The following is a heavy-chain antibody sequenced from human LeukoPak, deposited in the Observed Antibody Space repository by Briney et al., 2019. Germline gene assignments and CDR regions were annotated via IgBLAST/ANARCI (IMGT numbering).Heavy chain of an antibody. D-gene: IGHD3-22*01. V-gene: IGHV3-11*04. Sequence: GGSLRLSCVGAGFPFSDFHMSWIRQAPGKGLEWVSYITSGGGFKYYADSVKGRFSISRDDSKNSVFLQMNSLRVEDTAVYCCARVRPGSSGSYYRTSWGQGTLVTVSS. CDR1: GFPFSDFH. CDR3: ARVRPGSSGSYYRTS. J-gene: IGHJ4*02. CDR2: ITSGGGFK.